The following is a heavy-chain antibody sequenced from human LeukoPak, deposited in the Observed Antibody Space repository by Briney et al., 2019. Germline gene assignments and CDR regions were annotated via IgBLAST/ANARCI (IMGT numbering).Heavy chain of an antibody. D-gene: IGHD3-3*01. V-gene: IGHV7-4-1*02. CDR3: ARELQEDFGVVQLWFDP. J-gene: IGHJ5*02. CDR1: GYTFTSYA. Sequence: GASVRVSCKASGYTFTSYAMNWVRQAPGQGLEWMGWINTNTGNPTYAQGFTGRFVFSLDTSVSTAYLQISSLKAEDTAVYYCARELQEDFGVVQLWFDPWGQGTLVTVSS. CDR2: INTNTGNP.